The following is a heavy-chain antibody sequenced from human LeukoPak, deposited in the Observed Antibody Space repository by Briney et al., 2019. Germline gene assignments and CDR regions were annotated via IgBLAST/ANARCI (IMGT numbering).Heavy chain of an antibody. D-gene: IGHD2-15*01. CDR3: ARDPVSYCSGGSCYSAGWLDP. J-gene: IGHJ5*02. V-gene: IGHV3-74*01. Sequence: GGSLRLSCAASGFTFSSYWMNWVRQAPGKGLVWVSRINSDGSSTSYADSVKGRFTISRDNAKNTLYLQMNSLRAEDTAVYYCARDPVSYCSGGSCYSAGWLDPWGQGTLVTVSS. CDR1: GFTFSSYW. CDR2: INSDGSST.